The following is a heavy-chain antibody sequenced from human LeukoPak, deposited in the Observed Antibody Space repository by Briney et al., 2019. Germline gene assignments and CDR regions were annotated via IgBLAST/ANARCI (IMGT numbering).Heavy chain of an antibody. CDR2: TSSDLNVK. CDR1: GFTFRNYV. J-gene: IGHJ4*02. D-gene: IGHD3-10*01. V-gene: IGHV3-30-3*01. Sequence: GGSLGLSCAASGFTFRNYVIHWVRQAPGKGLEWVAVTSSDLNVKLYADSVKDRFTISRDNSRSTLYLQMNSLRPEGTAIYYCAREGYYGSGSPPSLYFDYWGQGTLVTVSS. CDR3: AREGYYGSGSPPSLYFDY.